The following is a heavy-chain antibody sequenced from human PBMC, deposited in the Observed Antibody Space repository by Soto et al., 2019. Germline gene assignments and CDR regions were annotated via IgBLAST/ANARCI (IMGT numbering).Heavy chain of an antibody. D-gene: IGHD3-16*01. CDR2: IKQDGSEE. CDR3: ASGGHIDY. CDR1: GLTFSRFW. V-gene: IGHV3-7*03. Sequence: EVQLVDSGGGLVQPGGSLRLSCAASGLTFSRFWMSWVRQAPGKGLEWVANIKQDGSEEHYVDSVKGRFTISRDNAKNSLYLQMNSLRAEDTAVSYCASGGHIDYCGQGTLVTVSS. J-gene: IGHJ4*02.